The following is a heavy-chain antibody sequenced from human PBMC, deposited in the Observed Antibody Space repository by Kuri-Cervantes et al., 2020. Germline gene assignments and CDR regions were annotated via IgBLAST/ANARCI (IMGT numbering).Heavy chain of an antibody. CDR3: ARSPGSGWSN. V-gene: IGHV4-34*01. CDR2: INHSGST. Sequence: SETLSLTCAVYGGSSSGYYWSWIRQPPGKGLEWIGEINHSGSTNYNPSLKSRVTISVDTSKNQFSLKLSSVTAADTAVYYCARSPGSGWSNWGQGTLVTVSS. J-gene: IGHJ4*02. CDR1: GGSSSGYY. D-gene: IGHD6-19*01.